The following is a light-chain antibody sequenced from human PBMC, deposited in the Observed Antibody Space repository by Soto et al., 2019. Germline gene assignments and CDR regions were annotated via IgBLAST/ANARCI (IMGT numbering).Light chain of an antibody. CDR1: QDINIY. V-gene: IGKV1-33*01. J-gene: IGKJ5*01. Sequence: DIQMTQSPSSLSASVGDRVTITCQASQDINIYLSWYQQKPGKAPNLLIYDASNLKTGVPSRFSGSGSATDFTLIISSLLPEDFATYYCQQYGNVPITFGQGTRLEIK. CDR2: DAS. CDR3: QQYGNVPIT.